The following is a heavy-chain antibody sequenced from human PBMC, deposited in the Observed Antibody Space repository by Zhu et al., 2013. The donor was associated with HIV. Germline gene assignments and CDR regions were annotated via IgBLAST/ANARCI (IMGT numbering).Heavy chain of an antibody. V-gene: IGHV1-69*01. J-gene: IGHJ4*02. CDR3: ARVASAAASRFDY. D-gene: IGHD5-12*01. CDR1: GGTFATST. CDR2: IIPIVGTT. Sequence: VQLVQSGAEVKKPGSSVRVSCKASGGTFATSTTSWVRQAPGQGLEWMGGIIPIVGTTSYAHKFRGRVTMTADESTTTAYLELTTLTSEDTAVYYCARVASAAASRFDYWGQGTLVIVSS.